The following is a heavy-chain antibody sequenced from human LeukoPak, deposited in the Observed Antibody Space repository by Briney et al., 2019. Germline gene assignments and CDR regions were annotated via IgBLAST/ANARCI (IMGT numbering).Heavy chain of an antibody. Sequence: GGTLRLSCVASGFTFSSYGMSWVRQAPGKGLEWVSSISSSSNIYYADSVKGRVTISRDNAKNSLYLQMNSLRVEDTAVYYCARCTTGRTFGSLREIKRSREIDYWGQGTLVTVSS. J-gene: IGHJ4*02. CDR3: ARCTTGRTFGSLREIKRSREIDY. CDR2: ISSSSNI. D-gene: IGHD1-1*01. V-gene: IGHV3-21*01. CDR1: GFTFSSYG.